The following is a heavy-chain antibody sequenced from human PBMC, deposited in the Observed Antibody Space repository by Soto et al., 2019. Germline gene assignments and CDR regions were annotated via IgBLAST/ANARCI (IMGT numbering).Heavy chain of an antibody. J-gene: IGHJ4*02. D-gene: IGHD5-18*01. Sequence: SVKVSCKASGGTFSSYAISWVRQAPGQGLEWMGGIIPIFGTANYAQKFQGRVTITADESTSTAYMELSSLRSEDTAVYYCASGYSYGYWGVFDYWSQGTLVTVSS. CDR3: ASGYSYGYWGVFDY. CDR2: IIPIFGTA. V-gene: IGHV1-69*13. CDR1: GGTFSSYA.